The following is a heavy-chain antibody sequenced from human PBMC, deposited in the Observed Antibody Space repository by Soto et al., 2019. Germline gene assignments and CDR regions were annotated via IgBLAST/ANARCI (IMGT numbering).Heavy chain of an antibody. Sequence: SVKVSCKAAGFTFTSSAVQWVRQARGQRLEWIGWIVVGSGNTNYAQKFQERVTITRDMSTSTAYMELSSLRSEDTAVYYCAAENYDFWSGYYPDPYYYYGMDVWGQGTTVTVSS. J-gene: IGHJ6*02. CDR2: IVVGSGNT. CDR1: GFTFTSSA. CDR3: AAENYDFWSGYYPDPYYYYGMDV. V-gene: IGHV1-58*01. D-gene: IGHD3-3*01.